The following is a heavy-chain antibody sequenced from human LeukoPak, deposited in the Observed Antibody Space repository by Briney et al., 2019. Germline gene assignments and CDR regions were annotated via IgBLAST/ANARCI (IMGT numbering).Heavy chain of an antibody. Sequence: GGSLRLSCAASGFTFNSYWMHWVRQAPGKGLVWVSRINSDGSGTSDADFVKGRFTISRDNSKNTLYLQMNILRAEDTAMYYCARDRLTNDAFDIWGQGTMVTVSS. J-gene: IGHJ3*02. CDR2: INSDGSGT. V-gene: IGHV3-74*01. CDR3: ARDRLTNDAFDI. CDR1: GFTFNSYW. D-gene: IGHD2-8*01.